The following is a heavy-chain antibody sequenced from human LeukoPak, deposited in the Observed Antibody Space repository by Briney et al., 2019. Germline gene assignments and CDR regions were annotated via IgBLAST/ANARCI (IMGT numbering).Heavy chain of an antibody. CDR2: INPNSGGT. V-gene: IGHV1-2*02. J-gene: IGHJ4*02. CDR1: GYTFTGSY. D-gene: IGHD1/OR15-1a*01. Sequence: ASVKVSFRASGYTFTGSYMHWVRQAPGQGLEWMGWINPNSGGTNYAQQFQGRVTMTSDTSIRTAYMELGRLRSDDTAMYYCARSYTNNGGFPPYWGQGTLVTVSS. CDR3: ARSYTNNGGFPPY.